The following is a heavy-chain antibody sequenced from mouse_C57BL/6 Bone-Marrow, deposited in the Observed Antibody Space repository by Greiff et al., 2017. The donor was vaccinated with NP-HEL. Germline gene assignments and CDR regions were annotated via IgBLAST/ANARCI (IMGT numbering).Heavy chain of an antibody. CDR2: ISGGGGNT. CDR1: GFTFSSYT. V-gene: IGHV5-9*01. J-gene: IGHJ2*01. CDR3: ARTGYGSIDY. D-gene: IGHD1-1*01. Sequence: EVQRVESGGGLVKPGGSLKLSCAASGFTFSSYTTSWVRQTPEKRLEWVATISGGGGNTYYPDSVKGRFTISRDNAKNTLYLQMSSLRSEDTALYYCARTGYGSIDYWGQGTTLTVSS.